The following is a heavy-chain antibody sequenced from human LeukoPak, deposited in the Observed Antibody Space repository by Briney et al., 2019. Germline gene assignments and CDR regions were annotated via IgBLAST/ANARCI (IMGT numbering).Heavy chain of an antibody. Sequence: PGGSLRLSCAASGFTFSSYGMHWVRQAPGKGLEWVAFIRYDGSNKYYADSVKGRFTISRDNAKNSLYLQMNSLRAEDTAVYYCARGPGDSGYDWGGGDYWGQGTLVTVSS. D-gene: IGHD5-12*01. J-gene: IGHJ4*02. V-gene: IGHV3-30*02. CDR2: IRYDGSNK. CDR3: ARGPGDSGYDWGGGDY. CDR1: GFTFSSYG.